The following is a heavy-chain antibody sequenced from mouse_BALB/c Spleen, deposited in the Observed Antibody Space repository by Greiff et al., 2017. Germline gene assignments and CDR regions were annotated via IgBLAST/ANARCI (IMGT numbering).Heavy chain of an antibody. Sequence: QVQLQQSAAELARPGASVKMSCKASGYTFTSYTMHWVKQRPGQGLEWIGYINPSSGYTEYNQKFKDKTTLTADKSSSTAYMQLSSLTSEDSAVYYCARVRVYGNYDWYFDVWGAGTTVTVSS. J-gene: IGHJ1*01. CDR2: INPSSGYT. CDR3: ARVRVYGNYDWYFDV. CDR1: GYTFTSYT. V-gene: IGHV1-4*02. D-gene: IGHD2-1*01.